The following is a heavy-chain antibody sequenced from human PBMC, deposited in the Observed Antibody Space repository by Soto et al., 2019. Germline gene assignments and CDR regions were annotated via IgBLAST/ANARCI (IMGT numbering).Heavy chain of an antibody. CDR1: GVSVSSGGFS. CDR3: ARAGDYYFDS. J-gene: IGHJ4*02. Sequence: QLQLQESGSGLVKPSQTLSLTCTVSGVSVSSGGFSWSWIRQPPGKGLEWIGYIYPSGSTYYNPSLKSRVTISLDRSKNQFSLKLTSVTAADSAVYYCARAGDYYFDSWGQGTLVTVSS. D-gene: IGHD2-21*01. CDR2: IYPSGST. V-gene: IGHV4-30-2*01.